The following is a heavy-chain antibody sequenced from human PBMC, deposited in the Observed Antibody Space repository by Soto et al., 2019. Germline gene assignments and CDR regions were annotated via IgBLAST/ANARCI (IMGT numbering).Heavy chain of an antibody. V-gene: IGHV3-30*03. Sequence: QVQLVESGGGVVQPGRSLRLSCAASGFTFSSYGMHWVRQAPGKGLEWVAVISYEGSNKYYADSVKGRFTISRDNSKNTRYLQMNSLRAEDAAVYYCAREVLVWFGESRAGYYYYGMDVWGQGTTVTVSS. CDR3: AREVLVWFGESRAGYYYYGMDV. J-gene: IGHJ6*02. D-gene: IGHD3-10*01. CDR1: GFTFSSYG. CDR2: ISYEGSNK.